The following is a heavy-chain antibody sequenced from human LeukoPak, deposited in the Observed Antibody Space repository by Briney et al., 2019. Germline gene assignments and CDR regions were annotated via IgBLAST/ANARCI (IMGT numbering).Heavy chain of an antibody. V-gene: IGHV4-4*07. CDR1: GGSISSYY. Sequence: KTSETLSLTCTVSGGSISSYYWSWIRQPAGKGLEWIGRIYTSGSTNYNPSRKSRVTMSVDTSKNQFSLKLSSVTAADTAVYYCARESMYSSGWYRFDPWGQGTLVTVSS. J-gene: IGHJ5*02. D-gene: IGHD6-19*01. CDR3: ARESMYSSGWYRFDP. CDR2: IYTSGST.